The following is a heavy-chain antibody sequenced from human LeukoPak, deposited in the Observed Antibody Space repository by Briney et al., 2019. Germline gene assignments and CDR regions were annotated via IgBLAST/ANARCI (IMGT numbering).Heavy chain of an antibody. Sequence: SETLSLTCTVSGGSISSHYWSWIRQPPGKGLEWIGYIYYSGSTNYNPSLKSRVTISVDPSKNQFSLKLSSVTAADTAVYYCARGGIDAKDDAFDIWGQGTTVTVSS. CDR3: ARGGIDAKDDAFDI. V-gene: IGHV4-59*11. D-gene: IGHD2-8*01. CDR2: IYYSGST. CDR1: GGSISSHY. J-gene: IGHJ3*02.